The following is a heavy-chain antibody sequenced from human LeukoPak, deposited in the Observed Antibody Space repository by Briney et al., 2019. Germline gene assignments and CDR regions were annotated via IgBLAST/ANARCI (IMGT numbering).Heavy chain of an antibody. J-gene: IGHJ4*02. D-gene: IGHD3-16*01. CDR2: IYTSGST. Sequence: SQTLSLTCTVSGGSISSGSYYWSWIRQPAGKGLEWIGRIYTSGSTNYNPSLKSRVTISVDTSKNQFSLKLSAVTAADTAVYYCARATYYDYVWGSFDYWGQGTLVTVSS. CDR3: ARATYYDYVWGSFDY. V-gene: IGHV4-61*02. CDR1: GGSISSGSYY.